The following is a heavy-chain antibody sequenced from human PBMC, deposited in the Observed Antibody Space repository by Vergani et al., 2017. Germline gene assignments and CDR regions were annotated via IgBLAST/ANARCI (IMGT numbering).Heavy chain of an antibody. CDR3: AKDDGDSSGYGVFGYDY. CDR1: GFTFSSYG. D-gene: IGHD3-22*01. V-gene: IGHV3-30*02. Sequence: QVQLVESGGGVVQPGGSLRLSCAASGFTFSSYGMHWVRQAPGKGLEWVAFIRYDGSNNYYADSVKGRFTISRDNSKNTPYLQMNSLRAEDTAVSYCAKDDGDSSGYGVFGYDYWGQGTLVTVSS. J-gene: IGHJ4*02. CDR2: IRYDGSNN.